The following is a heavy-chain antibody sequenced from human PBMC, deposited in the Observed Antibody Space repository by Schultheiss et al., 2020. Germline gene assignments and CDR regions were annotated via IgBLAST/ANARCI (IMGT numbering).Heavy chain of an antibody. V-gene: IGHV1-2*02. CDR2: INPNSGGT. CDR3: ARQTTVTPGHGMDV. J-gene: IGHJ6*02. CDR1: GFTFTSSA. D-gene: IGHD4-17*01. Sequence: ASVKVSCKASGFTFTSSAVHWVRQAPGQGLEWMGWINPNSGGTNYAQKFQGRVTMTRDTSISTAYMELSRLRSDDTAVYYCARQTTVTPGHGMDVWGQGTTGTVSS.